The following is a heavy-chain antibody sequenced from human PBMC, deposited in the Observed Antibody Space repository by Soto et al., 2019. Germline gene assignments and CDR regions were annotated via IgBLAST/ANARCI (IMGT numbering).Heavy chain of an antibody. CDR1: GYTFTSYG. Sequence: QVQLVQSGAEVKKPGASVKVSCKASGYTFTSYGISWVRQAPGQGLEWMGWISAYNGNTNYAQKLQGKVTMTTDTPPSTADMELRSLRSDDTAVYYCARVGHDSSGAYNWFDPWGQGTLVTVSS. D-gene: IGHD3-22*01. CDR2: ISAYNGNT. CDR3: ARVGHDSSGAYNWFDP. V-gene: IGHV1-18*01. J-gene: IGHJ5*02.